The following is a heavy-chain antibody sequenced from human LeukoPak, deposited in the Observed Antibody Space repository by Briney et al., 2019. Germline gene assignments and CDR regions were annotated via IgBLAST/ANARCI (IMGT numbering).Heavy chain of an antibody. CDR1: GGSISSGDYY. Sequence: SETLSLTCTVSGGSISSGDYYWSWIRQPPGKGLEWIGYIYYSGSTYYNPSLKSRVTISVDTSKNQFSLKLSSVTAADTAVYYCAKGVYDYPVDFDYWGQGTLVTVSS. CDR2: IYYSGST. D-gene: IGHD5/OR15-5a*01. J-gene: IGHJ4*02. CDR3: AKGVYDYPVDFDY. V-gene: IGHV4-30-4*01.